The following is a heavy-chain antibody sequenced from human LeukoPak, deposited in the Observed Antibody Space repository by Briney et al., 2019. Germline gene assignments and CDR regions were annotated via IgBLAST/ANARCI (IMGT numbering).Heavy chain of an antibody. Sequence: GGSLRLSCAASGFTFSSYWMSWVRQAPGKGLEWVANIKQDGSEKYYVDSEKGRFTISRDNVKNSLYLKMNSLRAEDTAVYYCAREGVVPGVYYYYYMDVWGKGTTVTVSS. J-gene: IGHJ6*03. CDR2: IKQDGSEK. CDR3: AREGVVPGVYYYYYMDV. CDR1: GFTFSSYW. V-gene: IGHV3-7*01. D-gene: IGHD3-16*01.